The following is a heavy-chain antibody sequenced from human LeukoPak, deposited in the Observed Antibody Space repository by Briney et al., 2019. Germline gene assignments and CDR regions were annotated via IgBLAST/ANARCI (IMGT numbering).Heavy chain of an antibody. D-gene: IGHD3-22*01. V-gene: IGHV3-21*01. CDR1: GFTFSSYS. J-gene: IGHJ3*02. CDR3: ARDATDSSGYYGLDAFDI. Sequence: GGSLRLSRAASGFTFSSYSMNWVRQAPGKGLEWVSSISSSSSYIYYADSVKGRFTISRDNAKNSLYLQMNSLRAEDTAVYYCARDATDSSGYYGLDAFDIWGQGTMVTVSS. CDR2: ISSSSSYI.